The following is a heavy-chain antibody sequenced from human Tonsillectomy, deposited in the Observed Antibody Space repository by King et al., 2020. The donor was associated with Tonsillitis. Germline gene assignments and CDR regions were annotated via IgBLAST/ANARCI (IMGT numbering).Heavy chain of an antibody. CDR2: IWSDGSNK. V-gene: IGHV3-33*01. CDR1: GFTFSTYG. Sequence: VQLVESGGGVVQPGRSLRLSCAASGFTFSTYGMHWVRQAPGKGLQWVAVIWSDGSNKYYADSVKGRFTISRDNSKNTLYLQMNSLSAEDTAVYYCARGATGPTYWGQGTLVTVSS. J-gene: IGHJ4*02. D-gene: IGHD1/OR15-1a*01. CDR3: ARGATGPTY.